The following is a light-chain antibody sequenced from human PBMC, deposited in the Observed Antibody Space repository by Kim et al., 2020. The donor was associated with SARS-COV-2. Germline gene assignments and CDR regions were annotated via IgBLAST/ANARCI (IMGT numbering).Light chain of an antibody. Sequence: DIQMTQSPSSLSTSIGDRVTITCRASQDISNSLAWLQQKPGRAPKSLIYATSSLHTGVPSRFSGSGSGTEFTLTITSLQPEDFATYYCQQYNTYPLTFGGGTKVDIK. V-gene: IGKV1-16*01. CDR3: QQYNTYPLT. CDR1: QDISNS. J-gene: IGKJ4*01. CDR2: ATS.